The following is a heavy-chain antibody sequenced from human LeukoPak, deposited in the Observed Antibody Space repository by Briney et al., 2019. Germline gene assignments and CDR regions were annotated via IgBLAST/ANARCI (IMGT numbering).Heavy chain of an antibody. CDR2: IYYSGST. CDR3: ARDEGAMAGTGYYYYMDV. D-gene: IGHD6-19*01. J-gene: IGHJ6*03. CDR1: GGSISSSSYY. Sequence: SETLSLTCTVSGGSISSSSYYWGWIRQPPGKGLEWIGSIYYSGSTYYNPSLKSRATITVDTSKNQFSLKLSSVTASATAVYYCARDEGAMAGTGYYYYMDVWGKGTTVTVSS. V-gene: IGHV4-39*07.